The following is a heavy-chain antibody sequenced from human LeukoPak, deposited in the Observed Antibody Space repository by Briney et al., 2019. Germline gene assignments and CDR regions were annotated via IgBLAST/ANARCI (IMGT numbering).Heavy chain of an antibody. D-gene: IGHD2-15*01. CDR1: GFSVSSNY. CDR2: INGGGGT. J-gene: IGHJ4*02. V-gene: IGHV3-53*01. Sequence: PGGALTLSCAASGFSVSSNYMSWVRQAPGQGLEWVSVINGGGGTYYADYGKGRFTISRDNSKSTLYLQMNSLRAEDTAVYYCGSAATYPDYWGQGTVVTVSS. CDR3: GSAATYPDY.